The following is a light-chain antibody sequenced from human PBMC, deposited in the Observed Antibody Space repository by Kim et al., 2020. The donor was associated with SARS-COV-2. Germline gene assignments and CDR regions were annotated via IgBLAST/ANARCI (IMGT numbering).Light chain of an antibody. J-gene: IGKJ1*01. Sequence: PGERATLSCRASQSVSSSYLAWYQQKPGQAPRLLIYGASSRATGIPDRFSGSGSGTDFTLTTSRLEPEDFAVYYCQQYGSSPQWTFGQGTKVDIK. CDR2: GAS. CDR1: QSVSSSY. V-gene: IGKV3-20*01. CDR3: QQYGSSPQWT.